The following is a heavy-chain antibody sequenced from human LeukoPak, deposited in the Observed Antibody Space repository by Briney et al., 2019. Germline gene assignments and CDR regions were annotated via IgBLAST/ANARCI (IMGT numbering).Heavy chain of an antibody. CDR2: MNPNSGNT. Sequence: ASVKVSCKASGYTFTSYDINWVRQATGQGLEWMGWMNPNSGNTGYAQKFQGRVTMTRNTSISTAYMELSSLRSEDTAVYYCARAASYSSSGKTRKNYYFDYWGQGTLVTVSS. J-gene: IGHJ4*02. D-gene: IGHD6-13*01. CDR3: ARAASYSSSGKTRKNYYFDY. V-gene: IGHV1-8*01. CDR1: GYTFTSYD.